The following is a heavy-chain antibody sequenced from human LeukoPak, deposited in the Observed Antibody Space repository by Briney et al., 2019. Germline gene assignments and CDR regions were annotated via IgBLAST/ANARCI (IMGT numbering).Heavy chain of an antibody. D-gene: IGHD2-15*01. J-gene: IGHJ3*02. CDR2: ISSSSSYI. CDR1: GVTVSSYS. V-gene: IGHV3-21*01. Sequence: GGSLRLFCAASGVTVSSYSMNWVRQAPGKGLEWVSSISSSSSYIYYADSVKGRFTISRDNAKNSLYLQMNSLRAEDTAVYYCARDRGIGEAFDIWGQGTMVTVSS. CDR3: ARDRGIGEAFDI.